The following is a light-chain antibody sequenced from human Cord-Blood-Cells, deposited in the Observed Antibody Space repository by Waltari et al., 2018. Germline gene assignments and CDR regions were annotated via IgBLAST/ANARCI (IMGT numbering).Light chain of an antibody. Sequence: QSALTQPRSVYGSPGQSVTISCTGTSSDVGGYNYVSWYQQHPGKAPKLKIDDVSKRPSGVPDRLSGSKSGNTASLTISGLQAEDEADYYCCSYAGSYVFGTGTKVTVL. CDR2: DVS. CDR3: CSYAGSYV. J-gene: IGLJ1*01. V-gene: IGLV2-11*01. CDR1: SSDVGGYNY.